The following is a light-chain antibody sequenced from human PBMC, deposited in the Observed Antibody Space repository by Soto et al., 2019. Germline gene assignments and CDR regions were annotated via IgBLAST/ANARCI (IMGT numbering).Light chain of an antibody. V-gene: IGKV3-11*01. Sequence: EIVLTQSPAALSLSPGERATLSCRASQRVSSYLAWYQQKPGQAPRLLIYDASNRATGIPARFSGSGSGTDFTLTISSLEPEDFVVYYCQQRSNWPSTFGQGTKLEIK. CDR1: QRVSSY. CDR3: QQRSNWPST. CDR2: DAS. J-gene: IGKJ2*02.